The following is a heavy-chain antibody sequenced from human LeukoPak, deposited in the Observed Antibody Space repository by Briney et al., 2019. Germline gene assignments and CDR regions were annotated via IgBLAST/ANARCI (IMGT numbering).Heavy chain of an antibody. V-gene: IGHV1-69*05. D-gene: IGHD3-9*01. J-gene: IGHJ3*02. CDR1: GGTFSSYA. Sequence: ASVKVSCKASGGTFSSYAISWVRQAPGQGLEWMGRIIPIFGTANYAQKFQGRVTITTDESTSTAYMELSSLRSEDTAVYHCARDVLRYFDWLPHDAFDIWGQGTMVTVSS. CDR3: ARDVLRYFDWLPHDAFDI. CDR2: IIPIFGTA.